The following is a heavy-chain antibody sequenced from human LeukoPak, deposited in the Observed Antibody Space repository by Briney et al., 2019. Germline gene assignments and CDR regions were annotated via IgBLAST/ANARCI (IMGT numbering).Heavy chain of an antibody. CDR3: AKGTSGSYHDFDY. CDR2: IYSGDNT. Sequence: GGSLRLSCEVSGFTVSNNYMSWVRQAPGKGLEWVSVIYSGDNTDYADSVKGRFTISRDNSKNTLYLQMNSLRAEDTAVYYCAKGTSGSYHDFDYWGQGTLVTVSS. CDR1: GFTVSNNY. D-gene: IGHD1-26*01. V-gene: IGHV3-53*01. J-gene: IGHJ4*02.